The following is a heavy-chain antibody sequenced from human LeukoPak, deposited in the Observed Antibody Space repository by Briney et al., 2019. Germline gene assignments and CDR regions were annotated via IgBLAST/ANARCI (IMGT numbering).Heavy chain of an antibody. CDR3: TRDRDDSSVLHYFDY. CDR2: IWSGGSIA. CDR1: GFTFSDYG. V-gene: IGHV3-33*01. D-gene: IGHD3-22*01. J-gene: IGHJ4*02. Sequence: GGSLRLSCAASGFTFSDYGMQWVRQAPGKGLECLSVIWSGGSIADYAESVRGRFTISRDSSKNTVYLQMQNLRAEDTAVYYCTRDRDDSSVLHYFDYWGQGALVTVSS.